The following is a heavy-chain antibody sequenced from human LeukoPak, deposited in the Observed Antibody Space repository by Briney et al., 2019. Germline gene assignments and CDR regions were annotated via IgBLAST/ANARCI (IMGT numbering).Heavy chain of an antibody. J-gene: IGHJ3*02. V-gene: IGHV3-30*02. CDR3: AKVVNSGYARDAFDI. CDR2: IRYDGSNK. CDR1: GFTFSSYG. Sequence: GGSLRLSCAASGFTFSSYGMRWVRQAPGKGLEWVAFIRYDGSNKYYADSVKGRFTISRDNSKNTLYLQMNSLRAEDTAVYYCAKVVNSGYARDAFDIWGQGTMVTVSS. D-gene: IGHD5-12*01.